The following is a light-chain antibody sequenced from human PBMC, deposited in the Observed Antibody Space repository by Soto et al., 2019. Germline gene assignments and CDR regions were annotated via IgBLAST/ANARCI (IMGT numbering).Light chain of an antibody. CDR2: DVS. CDR3: QQYNNWPFS. CDR1: QGVTTN. J-gene: IGKJ5*01. Sequence: VLTQSPATLSVSPGERATVSCRAVQGVTTNFAWYQQKSGQSPRLLIYDVSTRATGVPARFSGTGSETDFTLTISGLQSDDSAVYFCQQYNNWPFSFGQGTRLEIK. V-gene: IGKV3-15*01.